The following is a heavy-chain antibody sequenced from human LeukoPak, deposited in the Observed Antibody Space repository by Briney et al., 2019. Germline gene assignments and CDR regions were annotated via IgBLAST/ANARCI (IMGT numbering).Heavy chain of an antibody. J-gene: IGHJ6*02. V-gene: IGHV3-23*01. CDR1: GFTFSGYD. CDR2: TSGYGDST. CDR3: ATDYGDYVGYYGKDV. D-gene: IGHD4-17*01. Sequence: PGGSLRLSCAASGFTFSGYDMTWVRQAPGKGLEWVSTTSGYGDSTYHADSVKGRFIISRDNAKNTLYLQMDSLRAEDTAVYYCATDYGDYVGYYGKDVWGQGTTVTVSS.